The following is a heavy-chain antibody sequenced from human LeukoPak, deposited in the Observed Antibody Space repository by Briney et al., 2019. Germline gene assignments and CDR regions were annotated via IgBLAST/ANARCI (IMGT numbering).Heavy chain of an antibody. Sequence: GGSLRLSCAASGFTFSGYGMHWRRQAPGKGLEWVALISYDGSDKYYADSVKGRFTISRDNSKNTLYLQMNSPRAEDTAVYYCAKPLLAATLGNYFDSWRQGTLVTVSS. V-gene: IGHV3-30*18. J-gene: IGHJ4*02. D-gene: IGHD1-26*01. CDR3: AKPLLAATLGNYFDS. CDR1: GFTFSGYG. CDR2: ISYDGSDK.